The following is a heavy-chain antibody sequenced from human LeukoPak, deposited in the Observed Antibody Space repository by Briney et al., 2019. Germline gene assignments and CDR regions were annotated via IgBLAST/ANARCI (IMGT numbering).Heavy chain of an antibody. CDR1: GYTFTGYY. D-gene: IGHD3-3*01. CDR2: INPNSGGT. CDR3: ARTTYYDFWSGSTGHYYYYYYMDV. J-gene: IGHJ6*03. Sequence: GASVKVSCKASGYTFTGYYMHWVRQAPGQGLEWMGWINPNSGGTNYAQKFQGRVTMTRDTSISTAYMELSRLRSDDTAVYYCARTTYYDFWSGSTGHYYYYYYMDVWGKGTTVTVSS. V-gene: IGHV1-2*02.